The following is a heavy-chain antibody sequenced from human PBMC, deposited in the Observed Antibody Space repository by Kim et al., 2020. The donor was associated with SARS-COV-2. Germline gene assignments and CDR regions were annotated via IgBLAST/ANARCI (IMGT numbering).Heavy chain of an antibody. Sequence: YGCSVNGRFTIARDNAKNSLYLQRNGLRAEDTAVYYCARDNYYYDSSGYHWGQGTLVTVSS. D-gene: IGHD3-22*01. CDR3: ARDNYYYDSSGYH. J-gene: IGHJ4*02. V-gene: IGHV3-7*01.